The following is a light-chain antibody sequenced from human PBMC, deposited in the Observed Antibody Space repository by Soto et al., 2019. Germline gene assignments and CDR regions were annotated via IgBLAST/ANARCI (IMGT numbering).Light chain of an antibody. J-gene: IGLJ2*01. CDR3: TSYTSRNDFVV. V-gene: IGLV2-8*01. Sequence: QSALTQPPSASGSPGRSVTISCTGTSSDVGGYNFVSWYQQHPGKAPKLLVYEVYKRPSGVPDRFSGSKSGNRASLTVSGLQDEDEADYYCTSYTSRNDFVVFGGGTKVTVL. CDR1: SSDVGGYNF. CDR2: EVY.